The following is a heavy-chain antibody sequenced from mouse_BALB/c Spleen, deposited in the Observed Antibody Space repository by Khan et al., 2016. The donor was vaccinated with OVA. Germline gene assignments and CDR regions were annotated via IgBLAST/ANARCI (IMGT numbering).Heavy chain of an antibody. V-gene: IGHV1S56*01. CDR2: IYPGDGST. D-gene: IGHD2-4*01. Sequence: QVQLQQSGPELVKPGALVKISCKASGYTFTSYDINWVQQRPGQGLAWIGWIYPGDGSTKYNEKFKGTAPLTAANSSSTAYIQLSILTSEQSAVSFGAREGLRGVAMDYWGQGTSVTISS. CDR1: GYTFTSYD. CDR3: AREGLRGVAMDY. J-gene: IGHJ4*01.